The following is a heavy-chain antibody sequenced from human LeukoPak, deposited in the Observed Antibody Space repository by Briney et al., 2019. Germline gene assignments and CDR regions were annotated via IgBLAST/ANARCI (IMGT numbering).Heavy chain of an antibody. V-gene: IGHV3-11*06. D-gene: IGHD1-26*01. Sequence: GGSLRLSCAASGFTLSDYYMTWIRQAPGKGLEWLSFITSSSGYTNYADSVKGRFTVSRDHAKNTVDLPLNSLRAEDTAVYFCARGHRSGISQDAFVMWGQGTKVTVSS. CDR3: ARGHRSGISQDAFVM. CDR1: GFTLSDYY. J-gene: IGHJ3*02. CDR2: ITSSSGYT.